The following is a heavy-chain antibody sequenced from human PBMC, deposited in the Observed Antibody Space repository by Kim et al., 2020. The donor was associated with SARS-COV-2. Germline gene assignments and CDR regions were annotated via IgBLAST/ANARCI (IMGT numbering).Heavy chain of an antibody. CDR3: VRFGGYGYFDY. V-gene: IGHV3-74*01. Sequence: GGSLRLSCAGSGFTFSSYWMHWVRQAPGKGPVWVSYINRDGSATNYVDSVKGRFTVSRDNAKNTVYLQMNSLRAEDTAVYYCVRFGGYGYFDYWGQGTLV. D-gene: IGHD5-12*01. CDR1: GFTFSSYW. CDR2: INRDGSAT. J-gene: IGHJ4*02.